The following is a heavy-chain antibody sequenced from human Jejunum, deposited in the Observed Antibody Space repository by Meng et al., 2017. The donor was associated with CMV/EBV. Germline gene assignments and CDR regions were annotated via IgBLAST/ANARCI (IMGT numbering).Heavy chain of an antibody. D-gene: IGHD5-24*01. CDR3: ARGITTDY. Sequence: SFAASGFTLISYWMSWVRQAPGKGLEWVANIKQDGSEKNYVDSVKGRFTISRDNAKNSLYLQMNSLRAEDTAVYYCARGITTDYWGQGTLVTVSS. CDR1: GFTLISYW. V-gene: IGHV3-7*01. J-gene: IGHJ4*02. CDR2: IKQDGSEK.